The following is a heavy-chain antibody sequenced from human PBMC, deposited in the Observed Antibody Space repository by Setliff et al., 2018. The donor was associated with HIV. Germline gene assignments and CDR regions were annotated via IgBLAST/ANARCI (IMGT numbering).Heavy chain of an antibody. D-gene: IGHD6-6*01. V-gene: IGHV4-31*03. J-gene: IGHJ4*02. CDR2: IFHSGDT. Sequence: SETLSLTCSVSGVSVGSGDYYWHWIRQHPEKALGWRGYIFHSGDTNYNPSLKSRISMSVETSKNQFSLELTSLTAADTAVSYCAKRPRIAARPFDYWGQGMLVTVSS. CDR3: AKRPRIAARPFDY. CDR1: GVSVGSGDYY.